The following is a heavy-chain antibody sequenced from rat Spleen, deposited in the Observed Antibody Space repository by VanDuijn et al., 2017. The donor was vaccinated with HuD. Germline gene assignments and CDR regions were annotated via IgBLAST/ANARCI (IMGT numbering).Heavy chain of an antibody. CDR2: ISYDGSST. Sequence: EVQLVESDGGLVQPGRSLKLSCAASGFSLSSNWLNWIRQAPGKGLEWIASISYDGSSTYYRDSVKGRFTISRDNAKSTLYLQMDSLRSEDTATYYCARQGGYNSYFDYWGQGVMVTVSS. V-gene: IGHV5-29*01. CDR1: GFSLSSNW. CDR3: ARQGGYNSYFDY. J-gene: IGHJ2*01. D-gene: IGHD1-4*01.